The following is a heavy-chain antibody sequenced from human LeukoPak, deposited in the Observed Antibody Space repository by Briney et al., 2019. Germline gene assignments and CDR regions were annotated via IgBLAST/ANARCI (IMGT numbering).Heavy chain of an antibody. CDR1: GFTFSSYW. V-gene: IGHV3-7*01. CDR3: ARSSDYDSSSYYLLDAFDI. J-gene: IGHJ3*02. Sequence: GGSLRLSCAASGFTFSSYWMSWVRQAPGKGLEGVANIKQDGSEKYYVDSVKGRFTISRDNAKNSLYLQMNSLRAEDTAVYYCARSSDYDSSSYYLLDAFDIWGQGTMVTVSS. CDR2: IKQDGSEK. D-gene: IGHD3-22*01.